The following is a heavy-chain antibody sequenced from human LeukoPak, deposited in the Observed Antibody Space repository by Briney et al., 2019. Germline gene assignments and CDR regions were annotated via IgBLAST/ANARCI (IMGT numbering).Heavy chain of an antibody. J-gene: IGHJ4*02. D-gene: IGHD3-10*01. CDR1: GFAVSSNH. V-gene: IGHV3-48*01. CDR2: ISSSSSTI. CDR3: ARGEEVLLWFGELLQQSFDY. Sequence: GGSLRLSCAASGFAVSSNHMNWVRQAPGKGLEWVSYISSSSSTIYYADSVKGRFTISRDNAKNSLYLQMNSLRAEDTAVYYCARGEEVLLWFGELLQQSFDYWGQGTLVTVSS.